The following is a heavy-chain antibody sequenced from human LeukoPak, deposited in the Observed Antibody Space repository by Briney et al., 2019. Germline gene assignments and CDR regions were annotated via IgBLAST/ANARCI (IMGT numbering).Heavy chain of an antibody. CDR3: ARGGSLYPYFDY. V-gene: IGHV3-21*01. CDR2: ISSSSSYI. J-gene: IGHJ4*02. D-gene: IGHD6-13*01. Sequence: GGSLRLSCAASGFTFSSYSMNWVRQAPGKGLEWVSSISSSSSYIYYADSVKGRFTISRDNAKNSLYLQMNSLRAEDTAVYYCARGGSLYPYFDYWGQGTLVTVSS. CDR1: GFTFSSYS.